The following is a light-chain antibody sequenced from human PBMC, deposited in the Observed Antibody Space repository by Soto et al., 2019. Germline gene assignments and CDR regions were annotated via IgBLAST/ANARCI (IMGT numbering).Light chain of an antibody. CDR2: DAS. J-gene: IGKJ5*01. V-gene: IGKV3-20*01. Sequence: EVVLTQSPDTLSSSPGERVTLSCRASQSVINSYLAWYQQKPGQAPRLLIYDASTRATGIPDRFSGSESGTDVTLTISRLEPEDFAVYYCHQYGDSPPFTFGQGTRLDIK. CDR1: QSVINSY. CDR3: HQYGDSPPFT.